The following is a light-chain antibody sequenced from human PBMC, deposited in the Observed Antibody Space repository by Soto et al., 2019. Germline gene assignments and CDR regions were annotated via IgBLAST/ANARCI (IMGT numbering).Light chain of an antibody. CDR3: SSYTSSSIYVV. Sequence: QSALTQPASVSGSAGQSITISCTGTSSDVGGYNYVSWYQQHPGKAPKLMIYEVSNRPSGVSNRFSGSKSGNTASLTISGLQAEDEADYYCSSYTSSSIYVVFGGGTKLTVL. CDR1: SSDVGGYNY. V-gene: IGLV2-14*01. CDR2: EVS. J-gene: IGLJ2*01.